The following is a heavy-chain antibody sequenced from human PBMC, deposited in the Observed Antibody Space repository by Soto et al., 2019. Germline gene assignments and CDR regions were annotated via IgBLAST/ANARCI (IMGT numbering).Heavy chain of an antibody. CDR3: ARDSITGWGGTYYYANTRTTAFDC. J-gene: IGHJ4*02. CDR2: SYYSGST. V-gene: IGHV4-59*01. Sequence: SETLSLTSTVSGVSITTYYGSWIRQPPGKGLDWIGHSYYSGSTNYNPSLMSRVTISVDTSKNQFSLKLTAVTAAHTTVNYCARDSITGWGGTYYYANTRTTAFDCWGQGTLVTVSS. CDR1: GVSITTYY. D-gene: IGHD3-10*01.